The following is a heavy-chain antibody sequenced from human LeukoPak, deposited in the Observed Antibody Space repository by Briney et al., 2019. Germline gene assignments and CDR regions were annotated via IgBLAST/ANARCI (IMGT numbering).Heavy chain of an antibody. CDR2: IYPDDSDT. CDR1: GYSFSTYW. CDR3: ARHISYYDTSGYGFDC. D-gene: IGHD3-22*01. Sequence: GESLKISCKGSGYSFSTYWIGWVRQMPGKGLEWMGIIYPDDSDTRYSPSFQGQVTISADKSISTAYLQWSSLKASDTAMYYCARHISYYDTSGYGFDCWGQGTLVTVSS. J-gene: IGHJ4*02. V-gene: IGHV5-51*01.